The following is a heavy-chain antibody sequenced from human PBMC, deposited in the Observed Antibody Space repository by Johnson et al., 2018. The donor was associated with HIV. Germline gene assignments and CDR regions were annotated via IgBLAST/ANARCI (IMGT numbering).Heavy chain of an antibody. J-gene: IGHJ3*02. D-gene: IGHD6-13*01. CDR1: GFTFSSYP. CDR3: ASSNVVGYSNYPDAFDI. V-gene: IGHV3-30*04. Sequence: QMQLVESGGGVVQPGKSLRLSCAASGFTFSSYPMHWVRQAPGKGLEWVAVISYDGRSKFYADSAKGRFTISRDNSKNTLYLQMNSLRAEDTALYYCASSNVVGYSNYPDAFDIWGQGTMVTVSS. CDR2: ISYDGRSK.